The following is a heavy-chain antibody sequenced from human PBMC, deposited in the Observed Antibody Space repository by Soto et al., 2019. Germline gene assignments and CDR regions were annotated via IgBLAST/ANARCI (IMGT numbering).Heavy chain of an antibody. CDR1: GFIVSRSH. CDR2: IYNHGQI. Sequence: EVQLVGSGGGLTQPGGSLRLSCVVSGFIVSRSHMMWVRQAPGKGLEGVSVIYNHGQINYVDPVKGRFTIARDNSKNTIYLQMNSLNVEDTVVYYCVRVTGSERHWGQGALVTVSS. CDR3: VRVTGSERH. D-gene: IGHD7-27*01. J-gene: IGHJ4*02. V-gene: IGHV3-53*01.